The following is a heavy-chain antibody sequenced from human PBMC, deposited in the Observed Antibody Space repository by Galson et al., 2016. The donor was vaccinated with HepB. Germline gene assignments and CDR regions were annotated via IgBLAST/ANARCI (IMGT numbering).Heavy chain of an antibody. CDR1: GGSISGFY. CDR3: ARGPDRRGFDP. J-gene: IGHJ5*02. CDR2: IYTSGNT. D-gene: IGHD1-14*01. Sequence: SETLSLTCTVSGGSISGFYWSWIRQPAGKGLEWIGRIYTSGNTNYNPSLKSRVTISVDTSKNHFSLNLNAVTAADTAVYYCARGPDRRGFDPWGQGTLVTVSS. V-gene: IGHV4-4*07.